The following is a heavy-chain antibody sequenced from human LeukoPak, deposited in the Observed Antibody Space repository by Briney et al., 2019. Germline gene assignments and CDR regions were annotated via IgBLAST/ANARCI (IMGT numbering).Heavy chain of an antibody. CDR2: IIPIFGTA. CDR3: ARAMVAEPYYYYMDV. CDR1: GGTFSSYA. Sequence: SVKVSCKASGGTFSSYAISWVRQAPGQGLEWMGGIIPIFGTANYAQKFQGRVTITADESPSTAYMELSSLRSEDTAVYYCARAMVAEPYYYYMDVWGKGTTVTVSS. J-gene: IGHJ6*03. V-gene: IGHV1-69*13. D-gene: IGHD2-8*01.